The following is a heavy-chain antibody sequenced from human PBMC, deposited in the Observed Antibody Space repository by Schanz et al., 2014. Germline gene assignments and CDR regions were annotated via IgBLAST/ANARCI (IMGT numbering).Heavy chain of an antibody. J-gene: IGHJ4*02. CDR2: IKQDGSEK. CDR1: GFIFSNSW. Sequence: VQLVESGGGVVQPGRSLRLSCAASGFIFSNSWMSWVRQAPGKGLEWVANIKQDGSEKYYVDSVKGRFTISRDNAKNSLYLQMNSLTAEDTAVYYCDRGVRIDYWGQGTLVTVSS. V-gene: IGHV3-7*01. D-gene: IGHD3-3*01. CDR3: DRGVRIDY.